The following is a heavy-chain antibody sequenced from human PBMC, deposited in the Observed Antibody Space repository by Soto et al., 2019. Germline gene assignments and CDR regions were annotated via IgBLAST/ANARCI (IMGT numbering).Heavy chain of an antibody. D-gene: IGHD2-21*01. CDR1: GFTFSSYG. V-gene: IGHV3-33*01. J-gene: IGHJ4*02. CDR3: ARDIVVVAVALDY. Sequence: QVQLVESGGGVVQPGRSLRLSCVASGFTFSSYGMHWLRQAPGKGLEWVAAIWYDGSKTYYADPVKGRFSISRDQSKNTLYLQMNSLRAADTAVYYCARDIVVVAVALDYWGQGTLVTVSS. CDR2: IWYDGSKT.